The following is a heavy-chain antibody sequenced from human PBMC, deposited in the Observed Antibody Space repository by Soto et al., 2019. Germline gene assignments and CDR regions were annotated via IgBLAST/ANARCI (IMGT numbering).Heavy chain of an antibody. V-gene: IGHV4-39*01. Sequence: SETLSLTCTFSGGSISSSSYYWGWIRQPPGKGLEWIGSIYYSGSTYYNPSLKSRVTISVDTSKNQFSLKLSSVTAADTAVYYCARFRGSYRTSDFDYWGQGTLVTVSS. CDR3: ARFRGSYRTSDFDY. J-gene: IGHJ4*02. CDR1: GGSISSSSYY. D-gene: IGHD3-16*02. CDR2: IYYSGST.